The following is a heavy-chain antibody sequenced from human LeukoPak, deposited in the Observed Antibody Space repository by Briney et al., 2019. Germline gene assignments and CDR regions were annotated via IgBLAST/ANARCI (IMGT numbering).Heavy chain of an antibody. Sequence: GGSLRLSCAASGFTFDDYGMSWVRQAPGKGLEWVSGIYWNGGSTGYTDSVKGRFTISRDNAKNSLYLQMNSLRAEDTAFYFCAREMDAGSTAWKYSYFDLWGRGTLVNVSS. CDR2: IYWNGGST. D-gene: IGHD2-2*01. CDR3: AREMDAGSTAWKYSYFDL. J-gene: IGHJ2*01. CDR1: GFTFDDYG. V-gene: IGHV3-20*04.